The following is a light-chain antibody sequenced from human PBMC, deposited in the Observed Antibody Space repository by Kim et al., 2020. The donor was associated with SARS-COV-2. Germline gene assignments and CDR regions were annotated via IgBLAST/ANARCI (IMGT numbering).Light chain of an antibody. CDR3: LQHSTYPIT. CDR1: QDIRND. CDR2: GAS. Sequence: VYVGDRVTINCRASQDIRNDLGWYQQNPGRAPKRLIYGASSLQSGVPSRFSGSGSGTEFTLTISSVQPEDFATYFCLQHSTYPITFGQGTRLEIK. V-gene: IGKV1-17*01. J-gene: IGKJ5*01.